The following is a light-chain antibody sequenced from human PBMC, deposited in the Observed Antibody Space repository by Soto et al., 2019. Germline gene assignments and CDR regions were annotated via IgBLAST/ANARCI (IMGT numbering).Light chain of an antibody. Sequence: VLTQPPSVSAAPGQKVTISCFGSRSNIGNNYVSWYQQLPGTAPKLLIYENNKRPSGIPDRFSGSKSGTSATLGITGLQTGDEADYYCGTWDSSLSAVFGVGTKVTVL. CDR1: RSNIGNNY. CDR3: GTWDSSLSAV. V-gene: IGLV1-51*02. CDR2: ENN. J-gene: IGLJ3*02.